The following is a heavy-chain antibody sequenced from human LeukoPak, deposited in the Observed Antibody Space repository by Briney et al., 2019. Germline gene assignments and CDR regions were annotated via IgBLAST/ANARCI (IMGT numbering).Heavy chain of an antibody. Sequence: ASVKVSCKASGYTFTSYGISWVRQAPGQGLEWMGWISAYKGNTNYAQELQGRVTMTTDTSTSTAYMELRSLRSDDTAVYYCARAGMKTYDFWSGYSVSWFDPWGQGTLVTVSS. D-gene: IGHD3-3*01. CDR3: ARAGMKTYDFWSGYSVSWFDP. CDR1: GYTFTSYG. J-gene: IGHJ5*02. V-gene: IGHV1-18*01. CDR2: ISAYKGNT.